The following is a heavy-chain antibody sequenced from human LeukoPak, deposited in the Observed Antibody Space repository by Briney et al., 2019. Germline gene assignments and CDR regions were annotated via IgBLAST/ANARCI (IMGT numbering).Heavy chain of an antibody. D-gene: IGHD7-27*01. CDR3: ARSQSRTGVHAFDI. J-gene: IGHJ3*02. CDR2: IIPIFGTA. V-gene: IGHV1-69*05. CDR1: GGTFSSYA. Sequence: ASVKVSCKASGGTFSSYAISWVRQAPGQGLEWMGGIIPIFGTANYALKFQGRVTITTDESTSTAYMELSSLRSEDTAVYYCARSQSRTGVHAFDIWGQGTVVTVSS.